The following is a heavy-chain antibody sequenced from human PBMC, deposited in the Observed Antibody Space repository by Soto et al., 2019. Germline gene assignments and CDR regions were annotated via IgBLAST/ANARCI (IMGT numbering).Heavy chain of an antibody. CDR3: ARERIGYGSGSQYFDY. V-gene: IGHV3-73*01. D-gene: IGHD3-10*01. CDR1: GFTFSGSA. CDR2: IRSKANSYAT. Sequence: GGSLRLSCAASGFTFSGSAMHWVRQASGKGLEWVGRIRSKANSYATAYAASVKGRFTISRDNAKNSLYLQMNSLRAEDTAVYYCARERIGYGSGSQYFDYWGQGTLVTVSS. J-gene: IGHJ4*02.